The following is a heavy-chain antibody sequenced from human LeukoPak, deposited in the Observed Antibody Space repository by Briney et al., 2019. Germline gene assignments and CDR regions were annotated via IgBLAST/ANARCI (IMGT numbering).Heavy chain of an antibody. D-gene: IGHD6-13*01. CDR3: ARGYKPASGKDGAFDI. V-gene: IGHV4-4*07. Sequence: SETLSLTCTVSGDSISYYYWSWIRQPAGKGLEWIGRVYSSGTTDYNPSLKSRVSMSVDTSSNQFSLRLSSMTAADTALYYCARGYKPASGKDGAFDIWGQGTMVTVSS. CDR1: GDSISYYY. J-gene: IGHJ3*02. CDR2: VYSSGTT.